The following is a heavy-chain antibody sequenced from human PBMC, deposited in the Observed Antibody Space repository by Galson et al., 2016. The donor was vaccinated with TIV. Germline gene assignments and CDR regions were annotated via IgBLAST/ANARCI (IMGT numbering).Heavy chain of an antibody. CDR1: GFTFRNYA. CDR3: VYLTVTTSVEAGYFQQ. J-gene: IGHJ1*01. CDR2: ISRKGSGT. V-gene: IGHV3-64D*06. Sequence: SLRLSCAASGFTFRNYALHWARQAPGKGLEYVSHISRKGSGTFYADSVRGRFIISRDNSKSTLDLQMTGLRPDDTAVYYCVYLTVTTSVEAGYFQQWGQGPLVIVSS. D-gene: IGHD4-17*01.